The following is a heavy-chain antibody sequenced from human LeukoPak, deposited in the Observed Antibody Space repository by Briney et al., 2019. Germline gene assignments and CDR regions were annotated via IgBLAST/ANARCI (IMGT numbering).Heavy chain of an antibody. CDR1: GFTFSSYW. CDR2: IKHDGSEK. Sequence: GGSLRLSCAASGFTFSSYWMTWVRQAPGKGLEWVANIKHDGSEKYSVDSVRGRFTISRDNAENSLYLQMNSLSAEDTAVYSCARHRDTYFDYWGQGTLVRVS. J-gene: IGHJ4*02. V-gene: IGHV3-7*01. D-gene: IGHD5-24*01. CDR3: ARHRDTYFDY.